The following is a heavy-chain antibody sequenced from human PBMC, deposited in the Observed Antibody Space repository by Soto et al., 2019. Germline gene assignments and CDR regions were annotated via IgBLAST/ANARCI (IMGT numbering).Heavy chain of an antibody. Sequence: PSETLSLTCAVYGGSFSGHYWTWIRQPPGKGLEWIAESNPSGSSSYNPSLKSRVSMSLDTSKNQFSLELSSVTAADTAVYYCARGKWLRSSFDYWGQGTLVTVSS. D-gene: IGHD5-12*01. CDR2: SNPSGSS. V-gene: IGHV4-34*01. J-gene: IGHJ4*02. CDR1: GGSFSGHY. CDR3: ARGKWLRSSFDY.